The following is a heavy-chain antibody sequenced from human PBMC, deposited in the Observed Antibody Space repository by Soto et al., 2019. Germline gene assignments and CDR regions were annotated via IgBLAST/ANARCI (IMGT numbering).Heavy chain of an antibody. CDR2: IWYDGSNK. CDR1: GFTFSSYG. Sequence: GGSLRLSCAASGFTFSSYGMHWVRQAPGKGLEWVAVIWYDGSNKYYADSVKGRFTISRDNSKNTLYLQMNSLRAEDTAVYYCARVGVGYSFGYRRFGYCYGMDVWGQGTTVTVSS. D-gene: IGHD5-18*01. V-gene: IGHV3-33*01. CDR3: ARVGVGYSFGYRRFGYCYGMDV. J-gene: IGHJ6*02.